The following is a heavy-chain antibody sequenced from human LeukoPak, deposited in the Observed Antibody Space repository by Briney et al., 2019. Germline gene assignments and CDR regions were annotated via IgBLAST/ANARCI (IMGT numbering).Heavy chain of an antibody. V-gene: IGHV4-39*01. D-gene: IGHD2-2*01. CDR2: ISYSGST. CDR1: GGSISRSDYY. Sequence: SETLSLTCTVSGGSISRSDYYWGWVRQPPGKGLEWIVSISYSGSTYYNPSLKSRVTMFVDMSNNQFSLKLRSVTAADTAVYYCARSYCSSTTCYAVGAFAVWGQGTMVTVSS. CDR3: ARSYCSSTTCYAVGAFAV. J-gene: IGHJ3*01.